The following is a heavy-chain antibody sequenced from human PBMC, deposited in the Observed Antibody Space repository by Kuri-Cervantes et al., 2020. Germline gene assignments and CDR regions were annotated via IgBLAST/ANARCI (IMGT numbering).Heavy chain of an antibody. Sequence: GGSLRLSCAASGFTFSSYWMSWVRQAPGKGLEWVANIKQDGSEKYYADSVKGRFTISRDNAKNFLYLQISSLRAEDTALYYCARDIGLEPEGLDYWGQGTLVTVSS. J-gene: IGHJ4*02. CDR1: GFTFSSYW. CDR2: IKQDGSEK. V-gene: IGHV3-7*05. D-gene: IGHD1-1*01. CDR3: ARDIGLEPEGLDY.